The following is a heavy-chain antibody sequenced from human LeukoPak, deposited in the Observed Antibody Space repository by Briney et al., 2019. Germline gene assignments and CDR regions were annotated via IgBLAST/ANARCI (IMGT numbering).Heavy chain of an antibody. CDR3: AREKYYDRSGYSLGGYYYYGIDV. D-gene: IGHD3-22*01. CDR1: GGSISSGSYY. V-gene: IGHV4-61*02. Sequence: SETLSLTCTVSGGSISSGSYYWSCIRQPAGKGLGWIGRIYTSGSTNYHPSLKSRVTISVDTSKNQFSLNLSAVTAADTAVYYCAREKYYDRSGYSLGGYYYYGIDVWGQGTTVTVSS. J-gene: IGHJ6*02. CDR2: IYTSGST.